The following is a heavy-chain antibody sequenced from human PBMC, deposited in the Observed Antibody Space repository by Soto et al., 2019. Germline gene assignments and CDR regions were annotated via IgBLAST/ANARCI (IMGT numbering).Heavy chain of an antibody. CDR3: AKDRGAQLWFRDYYYYGMDV. J-gene: IGHJ6*02. D-gene: IGHD5-18*01. CDR1: GFTFSSYA. Sequence: PGGSLRLSCAASGFTFSSYAMSRVRQAPGKGLEWVSAISGSGGSTYYADSVKGRFTISRDNSKNTLYLQMNSLRAEDTAVYYCAKDRGAQLWFRDYYYYGMDVWGQGTTVTVS. CDR2: ISGSGGST. V-gene: IGHV3-23*01.